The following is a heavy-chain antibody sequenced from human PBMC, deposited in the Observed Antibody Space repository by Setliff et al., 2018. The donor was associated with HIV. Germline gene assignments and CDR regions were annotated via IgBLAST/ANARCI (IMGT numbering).Heavy chain of an antibody. D-gene: IGHD3-22*01. CDR2: IYTSGST. CDR3: AREIPYSYGGRGHPL. V-gene: IGHV4-4*09. J-gene: IGHJ4*02. CDR1: GGSISSYY. Sequence: TLSLTCTVSGGSISSYYWSWVRQPPGKGLEWIGYIYTSGSTNYNPSLKSRVTISVDTSKNQFSLKLSSVTAADTAVYYCAREIPYSYGGRGHPLWGQGTLVTVSS.